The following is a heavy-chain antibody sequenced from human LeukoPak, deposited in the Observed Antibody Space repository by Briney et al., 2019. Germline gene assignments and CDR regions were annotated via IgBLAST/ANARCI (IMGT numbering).Heavy chain of an antibody. J-gene: IGHJ6*03. V-gene: IGHV4-4*09. CDR2: IYSSGST. CDR3: ASTGSREFPRYYYYMDL. CDR1: GGIISSCY. Sequence: SETLSLTCTVSGGIISSCYCDWLRQPPCKGLEGIGFIYSSGSTNYNPPLKSRVTISLDTSKNQVSLKLSSVTAADTAVYYCASTGSREFPRYYYYMDLWGKGTRVTVSS. D-gene: IGHD1-1*01.